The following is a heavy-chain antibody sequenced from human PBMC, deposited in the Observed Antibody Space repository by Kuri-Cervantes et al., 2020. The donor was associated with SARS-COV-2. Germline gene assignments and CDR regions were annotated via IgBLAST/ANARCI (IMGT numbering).Heavy chain of an antibody. J-gene: IGHJ3*02. CDR1: GFTFSSDT. V-gene: IGHV3-48*01. CDR3: TARDIFWSGVDAFDI. D-gene: IGHD3-3*01. Sequence: GESLKISCAASGFTFSSDTMMWVRQAPGKGPEWVSYISSRNSAIYYADSVKGRFTISRDNAKNTLYLQMNSLRAEDTAVYWVTARDIFWSGVDAFDIWGQGTMVTVSS. CDR2: ISSRNSAI.